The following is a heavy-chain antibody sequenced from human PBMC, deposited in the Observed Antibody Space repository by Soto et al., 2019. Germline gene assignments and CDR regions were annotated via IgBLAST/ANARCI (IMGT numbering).Heavy chain of an antibody. CDR3: ATYSSSYGLDV. D-gene: IGHD6-6*01. V-gene: IGHV3-30*03. J-gene: IGHJ6*02. Sequence: QVQLVESGGGVVQPGRSLRLSCAASGFTFSSYGMHWVRQAPGKGLAWVAVISYDGSNKYYADSVKGRFTISRDNSKNTLYLQMNSLRAEDTAVYYCATYSSSYGLDVSGQGTTVTVSS. CDR2: ISYDGSNK. CDR1: GFTFSSYG.